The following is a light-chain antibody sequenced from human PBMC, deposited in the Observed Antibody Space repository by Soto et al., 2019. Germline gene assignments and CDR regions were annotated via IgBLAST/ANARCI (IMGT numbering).Light chain of an antibody. CDR2: SNN. Sequence: QFVLTQPPSASGTPGQRVTISCSGSSSNIGSNTVNWYQQLPGTAPKLLIYSNNQRPSGVPDRFSGSKSGTSASLAISGLQSEDEADYYCAAWDDSLNGFYDFGTGTKVTVL. CDR3: AAWDDSLNGFYD. CDR1: SSNIGSNT. J-gene: IGLJ1*01. V-gene: IGLV1-44*01.